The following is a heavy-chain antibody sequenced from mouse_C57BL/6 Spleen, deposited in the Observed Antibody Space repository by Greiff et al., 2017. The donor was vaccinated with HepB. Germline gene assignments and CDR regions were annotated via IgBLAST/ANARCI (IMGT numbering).Heavy chain of an antibody. V-gene: IGHV14-4*01. CDR3: TTGLRLDWYFDV. J-gene: IGHJ1*03. Sequence: EVQLQQSGAELVRPGTSVKLSCTASGFNIKDDYMHWVKQRPEQGLEWIGWIDPENGDTEYASKFQGKATITADTSSNTAYLQLSSLTSEDTAVYYCTTGLRLDWYFDVWGTGTTVTVSS. D-gene: IGHD2-4*01. CDR2: IDPENGDT. CDR1: GFNIKDDY.